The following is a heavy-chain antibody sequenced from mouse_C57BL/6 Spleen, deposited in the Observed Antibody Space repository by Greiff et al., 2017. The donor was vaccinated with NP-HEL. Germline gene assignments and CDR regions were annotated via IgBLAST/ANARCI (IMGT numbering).Heavy chain of an antibody. V-gene: IGHV1-80*01. Sequence: VQLQESGAELVKPGASVKISCKASGYAFSSYWMNWVKQRPGEGLEWIGQIYPGDGDTNYNGKFKGKATLTADKSSSTAYMQLSSLTSEDSAVYFCARTDGLYAMDYWGQGTSVTVSS. D-gene: IGHD2-3*01. CDR3: ARTDGLYAMDY. J-gene: IGHJ4*01. CDR2: IYPGDGDT. CDR1: GYAFSSYW.